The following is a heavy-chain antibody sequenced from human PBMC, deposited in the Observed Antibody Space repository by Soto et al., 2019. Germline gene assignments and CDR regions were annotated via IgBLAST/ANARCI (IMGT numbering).Heavy chain of an antibody. CDR2: VYYTGST. CDR3: VRTARQAAVARHWFDR. V-gene: IGHV4-30-4*01. D-gene: IGHD2-21*02. Sequence: SETLSLTCTASGASIRSTDYYWSWIRQAPRKGLEWIGYVYYTGSTYYNPSLMSRLTISVDTSKNQFSLKLTSVTAAETAVYYCVRTARQAAVARHWFDRWGQGAQVTVSS. J-gene: IGHJ5*02. CDR1: GASIRSTDYY.